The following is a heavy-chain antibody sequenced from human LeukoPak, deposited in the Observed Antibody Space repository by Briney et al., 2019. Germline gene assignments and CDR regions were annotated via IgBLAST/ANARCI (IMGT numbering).Heavy chain of an antibody. Sequence: ASVRVSCKASGYTFTGYYMHWVRQAPGQGLEWMGIIIPSGGSTSYAQKFQGRVTMTRDTSTSTVYMELSSLRSEDTAVYYCARGPPILLWFGDPTPDFDYWGQGTLVTVSS. J-gene: IGHJ4*02. CDR1: GYTFTGYY. CDR3: ARGPPILLWFGDPTPDFDY. CDR2: IIPSGGST. V-gene: IGHV1-46*01. D-gene: IGHD3-10*01.